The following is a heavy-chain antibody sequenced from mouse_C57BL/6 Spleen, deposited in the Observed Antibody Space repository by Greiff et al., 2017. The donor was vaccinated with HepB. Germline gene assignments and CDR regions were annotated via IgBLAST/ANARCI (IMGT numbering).Heavy chain of an antibody. Sequence: QVQLKQPGAELVKPGASVKVSCKASGYTFTSYWMHWVKQRPGQGLEWIGRIHPSDSDTNYNQKFKGKATLTVDKSSSTAYMQLSSLTSEDSAVYYCAILITTVVADYYAMDYWGQGTSVTVSS. CDR3: AILITTVVADYYAMDY. CDR2: IHPSDSDT. V-gene: IGHV1-74*01. J-gene: IGHJ4*01. CDR1: GYTFTSYW. D-gene: IGHD1-1*01.